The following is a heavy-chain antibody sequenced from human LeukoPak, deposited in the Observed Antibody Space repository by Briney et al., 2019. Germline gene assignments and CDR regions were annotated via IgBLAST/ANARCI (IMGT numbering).Heavy chain of an antibody. D-gene: IGHD3-10*01. CDR2: IGGGGVST. J-gene: IGHJ6*02. Sequence: GGSLRLSCAASGFTFSNYAMSWVRQAPGKGLECVSVIGGGGVSTSYADSVKGRFTISRDNSKNTLFLQMNSLRAEDTGLHYCARGHGSVWGQGTTVTVSS. CDR3: ARGHGSV. CDR1: GFTFSNYA. V-gene: IGHV3-23*01.